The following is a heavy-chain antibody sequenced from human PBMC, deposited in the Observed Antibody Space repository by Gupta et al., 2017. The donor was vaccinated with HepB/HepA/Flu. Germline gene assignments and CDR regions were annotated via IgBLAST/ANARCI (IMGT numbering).Heavy chain of an antibody. J-gene: IGHJ4*02. CDR1: GYTFTNYY. V-gene: IGHV1-18*04. D-gene: IGHD5-12*01. CDR3: ARDNKMATNDY. Sequence: QVQLVQSGAEVKKPGASVKVSCKASGYTFTNYYVTWVRQAPGQGIEWLGWVSADNGRTSYAQKVQDRVFMTTDTSTSTAYIELRSLRSDDTAVYYCARDNKMATNDYWGQGTLVTGSS. CDR2: VSADNGRT.